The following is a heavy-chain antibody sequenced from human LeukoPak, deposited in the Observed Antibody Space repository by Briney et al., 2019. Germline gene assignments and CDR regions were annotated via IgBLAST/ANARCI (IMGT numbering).Heavy chain of an antibody. CDR2: IYYSGST. CDR1: GGSISSGGYY. J-gene: IGHJ6*04. Sequence: SETLSLTCTVSGGSISSGGYYWSWIRQHPGKGLEWIGYIYYSGSTYYNPSLKSRVTISVDTSKNQFSLKLSSVTAADTAVYYCARALLWFGELDVWGKGTTVTVSP. D-gene: IGHD3-10*01. V-gene: IGHV4-31*03. CDR3: ARALLWFGELDV.